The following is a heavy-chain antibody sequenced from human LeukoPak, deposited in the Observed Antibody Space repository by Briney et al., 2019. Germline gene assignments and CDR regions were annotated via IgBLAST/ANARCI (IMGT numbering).Heavy chain of an antibody. CDR2: IYYSGSGST. V-gene: IGHV4-61*03. CDR1: GGSISSGSYY. D-gene: IGHD4-23*01. J-gene: IGHJ4*02. CDR3: ARRGGHGGSFDY. Sequence: SETLSLTCTVSGGSISSGSYYWSWIRQPPGKGLEWIGYIYYSGSGSTNYNPSLKSRVSISVDTSKNYFSLKLSSVTAADTAVYYCARRGGHGGSFDYWGQGTQVTVSS.